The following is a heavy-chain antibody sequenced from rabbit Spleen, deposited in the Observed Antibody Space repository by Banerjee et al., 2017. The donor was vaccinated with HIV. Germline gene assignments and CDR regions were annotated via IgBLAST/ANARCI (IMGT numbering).Heavy chain of an antibody. D-gene: IGHD1-1*01. CDR2: IDPLFGTT. V-gene: IGHV1S47*01. J-gene: IGHJ4*01. CDR1: GFDFSSYG. Sequence: QEQLKETGGGLVQPGGSLTLSCKASGFDFSSYGVSWVRQAPGKGLEWIGYIDPLFGTTYYANWVNGRFTISSHNAQNTLYLQLNSLTAADTATYFCVRDLDDVIGWNFGWWGPGTLVTVS. CDR3: VRDLDDVIGWNFGW.